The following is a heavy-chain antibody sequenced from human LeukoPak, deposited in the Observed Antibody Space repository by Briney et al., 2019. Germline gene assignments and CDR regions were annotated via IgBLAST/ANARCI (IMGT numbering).Heavy chain of an antibody. CDR1: GFTFNYYA. V-gene: IGHV3-23*01. CDR2: ITGSGGDS. D-gene: IGHD4/OR15-4a*01. J-gene: IGHJ6*02. CDR3: AKAEVPDFWYSGLDV. Sequence: GGSLRLSCAASGFTFNYYAMNWVRQAPGKGLEWVSSITGSGGDSYYADSVKGRFIISRDNSKNTVYLQLNSLRVEDTAVFYCAKAEVPDFWYSGLDVWGQGTTVTVSS.